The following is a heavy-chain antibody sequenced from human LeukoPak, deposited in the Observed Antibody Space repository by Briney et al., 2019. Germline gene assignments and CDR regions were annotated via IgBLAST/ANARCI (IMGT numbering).Heavy chain of an antibody. CDR1: GGSISSSSYY. V-gene: IGHV4-39*01. D-gene: IGHD1-14*01. CDR2: IYYSGST. Sequence: PSETLSLTCTVSGGSISSSSYYWVWIRQPPGKGPEWIGSIYYSGSTYYNPSLKSRVTISVDTSKNQFSLRLISVTAADTAVYYCARRRTALGSFDIWGQGTMVAVSS. J-gene: IGHJ3*02. CDR3: ARRRTALGSFDI.